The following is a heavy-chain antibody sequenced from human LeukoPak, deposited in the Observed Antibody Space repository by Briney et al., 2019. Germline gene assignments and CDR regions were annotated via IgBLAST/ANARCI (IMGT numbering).Heavy chain of an antibody. D-gene: IGHD5-12*01. CDR1: GGSISSYY. J-gene: IGHJ4*02. V-gene: IGHV4-59*01. CDR3: ARVSGYDWESFYDY. Sequence: SETLSLTCTVSGGSISSYYWSWIRQPPGKGLEWIGYIYYSGSANYNPSLKSRVTISVDTSKNQFSLKLSSVTAADTAMYYCARVSGYDWESFYDYWGQGSLVTVSS. CDR2: IYYSGSA.